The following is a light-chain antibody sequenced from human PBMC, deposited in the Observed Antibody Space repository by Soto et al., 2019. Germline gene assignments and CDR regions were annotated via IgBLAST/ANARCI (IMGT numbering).Light chain of an antibody. J-gene: IGLJ1*01. CDR2: DVS. CDR3: CSYAGSYV. CDR1: SSDVGGYNY. V-gene: IGLV2-11*01. Sequence: QSALTQPRSVSGSPGQSVTISCTGTSSDVGGYNYVSWYQQHRGKAPKLMIYDVSKRPSGVPDRFSGSKSGNTASLTISGLQAEDEADYYCCSYAGSYVFGTGTKLTVL.